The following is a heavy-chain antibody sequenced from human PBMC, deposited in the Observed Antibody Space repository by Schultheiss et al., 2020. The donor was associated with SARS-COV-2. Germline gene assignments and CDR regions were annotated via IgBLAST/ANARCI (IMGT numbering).Heavy chain of an antibody. V-gene: IGHV3-11*06. D-gene: IGHD2-21*02. CDR3: ARESDYNWFDP. Sequence: GESLKISCAASGFTFSDYYMSWIRQAPGKGLEWVSYISSSSSYTNYADSVKGRFTISRDNAKNSLYLQMNSLRAEDTAVYYCARESDYNWFDPWGQGTLVTVSS. CDR2: ISSSSSYT. J-gene: IGHJ5*02. CDR1: GFTFSDYY.